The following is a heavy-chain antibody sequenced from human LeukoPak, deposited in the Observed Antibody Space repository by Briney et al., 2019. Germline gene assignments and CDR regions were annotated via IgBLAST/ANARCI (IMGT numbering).Heavy chain of an antibody. CDR3: ARDNYDTGGYYFD. J-gene: IGHJ4*02. V-gene: IGHV3-48*03. CDR1: GFTFSSYE. CDR2: IRSGGDTT. Sequence: GGSLRLSCAASGFTFSSYEMNWVRQAPGKGLDWVSYIRSGGDTTYYADSVKGRFTISRDNAKNSLYLQMNSLRAEDTAVYYCARDNYDTGGYYFDWGQGTLVTVSS. D-gene: IGHD3-22*01.